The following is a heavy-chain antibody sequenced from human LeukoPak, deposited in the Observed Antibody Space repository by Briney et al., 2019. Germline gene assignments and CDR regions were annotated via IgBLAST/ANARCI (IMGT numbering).Heavy chain of an antibody. Sequence: PSETLSLTCAVYGGSFSGYYWSWVRQPPGKGLEWSGEINHSGSTNHNPHLTSRATISVEKSKTQTSLMVRSVAVAATAVFYCAGGPVFHYGGEGTRDPVST. CDR3: AGGPVFHY. V-gene: IGHV4-34*04. J-gene: IGHJ4*02. CDR2: INHSGST. CDR1: GGSFSGYY.